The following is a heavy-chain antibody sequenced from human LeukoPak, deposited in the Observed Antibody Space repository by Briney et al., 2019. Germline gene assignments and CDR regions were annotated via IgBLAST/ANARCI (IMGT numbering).Heavy chain of an antibody. CDR1: GGSISSGDYY. Sequence: SQTLSLTCTVSGGSISSGDYYWSWIRQPPGKGLEWIEYIYYSGSTYYNPSLKSRVTISVDTSKNQFSLKLSSVTAADTAVYYCASSGYSYGYGEDYWGQGTLVTVSS. CDR2: IYYSGST. CDR3: ASSGYSYGYGEDY. D-gene: IGHD5-18*01. V-gene: IGHV4-30-4*01. J-gene: IGHJ4*02.